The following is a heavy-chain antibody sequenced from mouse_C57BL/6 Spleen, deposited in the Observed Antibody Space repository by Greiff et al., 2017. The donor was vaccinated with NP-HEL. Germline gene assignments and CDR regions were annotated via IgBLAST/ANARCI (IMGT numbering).Heavy chain of an antibody. CDR3: ALDGYPFAY. D-gene: IGHD2-3*01. CDR2: ILPGSGST. CDR1: GYKLTGYG. J-gene: IGHJ3*01. Sequence: QVQLQQSGAELMKPGASVKLSCKATGYKLTGYGIEWVKQRPGEGVEWIGEILPGSGSTNYNEKFKGKATFTADTSSNTAYMQLSSLTTEDSAIYYCALDGYPFAYWGQGTLVTVSA. V-gene: IGHV1-9*01.